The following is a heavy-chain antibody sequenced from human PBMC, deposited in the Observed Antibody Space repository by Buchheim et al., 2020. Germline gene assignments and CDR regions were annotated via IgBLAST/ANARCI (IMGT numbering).Heavy chain of an antibody. J-gene: IGHJ5*02. CDR1: GFAFSGYY. CDR2: IGYSSSIT. V-gene: IGHV3-11*06. D-gene: IGHD3-9*01. CDR3: VRVGHYEIVTGYPGWFDP. Sequence: QVQLVESGGGVVQPGGSLRLSCAASGFAFSGYYMRWIRQAPGKGLEWISFIGYSSSITNYADSVKGRFTISRDNAKNTLYLQMNSLRAEDTAVYYCVRVGHYEIVTGYPGWFDPWGQGTL.